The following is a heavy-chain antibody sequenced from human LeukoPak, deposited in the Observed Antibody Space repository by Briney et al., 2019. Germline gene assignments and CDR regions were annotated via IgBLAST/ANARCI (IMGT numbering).Heavy chain of an antibody. CDR3: ARGYSSGWYYFDY. D-gene: IGHD6-19*01. V-gene: IGHV3-21*01. J-gene: IGHJ4*02. CDR2: ISSSSSYI. CDR1: GFAFSSYS. Sequence: PGGSLRLSCAASGFAFSSYSMNWVRQAPGKGLELVSSISSSSSYIYYADSVKGRFTISRDNAKNSLYLQMNSLRAEDTAVYYCARGYSSGWYYFDYWGQGTLVTVSS.